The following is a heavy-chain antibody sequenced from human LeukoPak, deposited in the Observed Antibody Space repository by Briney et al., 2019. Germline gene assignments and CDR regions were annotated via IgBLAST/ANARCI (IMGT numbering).Heavy chain of an antibody. J-gene: IGHJ4*02. CDR2: VDGGGGGT. CDR1: GFTLSSYA. D-gene: IGHD6-19*01. V-gene: IGHV3-23*01. Sequence: GGSLRLSCAASGFTLSSYAMTWVRQAPGRGLEWVSSVDGGGGGTYYADSVKGRFTISRDNSKDTLYLQMNGLRAEDTAVYFCAKQSAGSAGWYSLHYDFWGQGTLVTVSS. CDR3: AKQSAGSAGWYSLHYDF.